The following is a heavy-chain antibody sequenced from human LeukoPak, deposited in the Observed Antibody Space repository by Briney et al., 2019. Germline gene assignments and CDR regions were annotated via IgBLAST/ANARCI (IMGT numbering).Heavy chain of an antibody. Sequence: ASVKVSCKASRYTFTGYYMHWVRQAPGQGLEGMGWINPNSGGTNYAQKFQGRVTMTRDTSISTAYMELSRLRSDDTAVYYCARSGYCSGGSCYWGKHWGQGTLVTVSS. CDR2: INPNSGGT. V-gene: IGHV1-2*02. D-gene: IGHD2-15*01. CDR3: ARSGYCSGGSCYWGKH. CDR1: RYTFTGYY. J-gene: IGHJ4*02.